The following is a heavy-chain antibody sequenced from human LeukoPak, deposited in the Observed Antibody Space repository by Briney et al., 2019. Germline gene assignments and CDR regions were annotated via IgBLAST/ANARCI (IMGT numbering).Heavy chain of an antibody. V-gene: IGHV3-23*01. CDR1: GFTFSSFA. D-gene: IGHD6-19*01. CDR2: ISDNSGNT. CDR3: SNGRTSSGTLQHDY. Sequence: GGSPRLSCAASGFTFSSFAMSWVRQAPGQGLEWVSAISDNSGNTYYADSVKGRFTISRDNSENTLYLQMNSLRAEDTALYYCSNGRTSSGTLQHDYWGQGTLVTVSS. J-gene: IGHJ4*02.